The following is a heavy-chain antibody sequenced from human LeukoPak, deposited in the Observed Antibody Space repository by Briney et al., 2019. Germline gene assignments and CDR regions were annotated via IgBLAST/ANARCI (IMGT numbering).Heavy chain of an antibody. D-gene: IGHD3-10*01. V-gene: IGHV1-3*01. CDR2: INAGNGNT. J-gene: IGHJ4*02. CDR3: AREDTMVRGVPLGYFDY. CDR1: GYTFTSYA. Sequence: GASVKVSCKASGYTFTSYAMHWVRQAPGQRLERMGWINAGNGNTKYSQKFQGRVTITRDTSASTAYMELSSLRSEDTAVYYCAREDTMVRGVPLGYFDYWGQGTLVTVSS.